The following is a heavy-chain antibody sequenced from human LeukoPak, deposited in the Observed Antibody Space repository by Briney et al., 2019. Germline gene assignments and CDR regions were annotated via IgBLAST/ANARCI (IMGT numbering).Heavy chain of an antibody. CDR2: INHSGSA. CDR3: AASASYYYDSSGSQYPRSIDC. CDR1: GGSFSGYY. V-gene: IGHV4-34*01. D-gene: IGHD3-22*01. Sequence: SETLSLTCAVYGGSFSGYYWSWIRQPPGKGLEWIGEINHSGSANHNPSLKSRVTISVDTSKNQFSLKLSSVTAADTAVYYCAASASYYYDSSGSQYPRSIDCWGQGTLVTVSS. J-gene: IGHJ4*02.